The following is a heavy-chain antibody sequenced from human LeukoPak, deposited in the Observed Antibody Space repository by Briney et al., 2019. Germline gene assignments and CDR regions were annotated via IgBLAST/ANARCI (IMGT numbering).Heavy chain of an antibody. V-gene: IGHV3-53*01. CDR3: AREPGTDYRKYYFDY. CDR2: LYSGGTT. J-gene: IGHJ4*02. Sequence: GGSLRLSCAASGFTVSSYSMSWVRQAPEMGLEWVSVLYSGGTTYYADSVKGRFTISRDNSKNTLYLQMDSLRAEDTAVYYCAREPGTDYRKYYFDYWGQGTLVTVSS. CDR1: GFTVSSYS. D-gene: IGHD1-14*01.